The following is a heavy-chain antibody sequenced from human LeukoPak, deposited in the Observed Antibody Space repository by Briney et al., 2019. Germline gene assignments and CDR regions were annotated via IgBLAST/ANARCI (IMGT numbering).Heavy chain of an antibody. CDR3: ARVKSGDDILTGYYTSQYNWFDP. D-gene: IGHD3-9*01. J-gene: IGHJ5*02. Sequence: ASVKVSCKASGGTFSSYAISWVRQAPGQGLEWMGGIIPIFGKANYAQKFQGRVTITADESTSTAYMELSSLRSEDTAVYYCARVKSGDDILTGYYTSQYNWFDPWGQGTLVTVSS. CDR2: IIPIFGKA. V-gene: IGHV1-69*13. CDR1: GGTFSSYA.